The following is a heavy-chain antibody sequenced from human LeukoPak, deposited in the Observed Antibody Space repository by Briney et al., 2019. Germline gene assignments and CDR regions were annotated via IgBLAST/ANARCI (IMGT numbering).Heavy chain of an antibody. CDR1: GFTFSSYG. V-gene: IGHV3-30*18. D-gene: IGHD2-21*02. CDR3: AKDFEHIVVVTPNEPFDY. Sequence: GRSLRLSCAASGFTFSSYGMHWVRQAPGKGLEWVAVISYDGSNKYYADSVKGRFTISRDNSKNTLYLQMNSLRAEDTAVYYCAKDFEHIVVVTPNEPFDYWGQGTLVTISS. J-gene: IGHJ4*02. CDR2: ISYDGSNK.